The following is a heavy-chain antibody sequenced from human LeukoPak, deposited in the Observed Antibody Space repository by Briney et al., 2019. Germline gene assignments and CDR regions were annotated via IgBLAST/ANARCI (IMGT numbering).Heavy chain of an antibody. Sequence: QAGGSLRLSCAASGFTFSSYWMHWVRQAPGKGLVWVSRINSDGSSTRYADSVKGRFTISRDNTKNTLHLQMNSLRAEDTAVYYCARERQKILYYYYGSGSSDYWGQGTLVTVSS. CDR2: INSDGSST. J-gene: IGHJ4*02. CDR1: GFTFSSYW. D-gene: IGHD3-10*01. V-gene: IGHV3-74*01. CDR3: ARERQKILYYYYGSGSSDY.